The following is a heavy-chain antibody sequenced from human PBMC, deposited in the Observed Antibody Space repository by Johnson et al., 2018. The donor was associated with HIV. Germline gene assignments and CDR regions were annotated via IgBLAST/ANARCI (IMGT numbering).Heavy chain of an antibody. CDR3: ASVLAAAAMGAFDI. CDR2: IHSGDKT. CDR1: GFTVRSNH. Sequence: VQLVEPGGGLVQPGGSLRLSCAASGFTVRSNHISWVRQTPGKGLAWVSVIHSGDKTYYADSVKGRFTISRDNSKNTLYLQMNSLRAEDTAVYYCASVLAAAAMGAFDIWGQGTMVTVSS. V-gene: IGHV3-66*02. D-gene: IGHD6-13*01. J-gene: IGHJ3*02.